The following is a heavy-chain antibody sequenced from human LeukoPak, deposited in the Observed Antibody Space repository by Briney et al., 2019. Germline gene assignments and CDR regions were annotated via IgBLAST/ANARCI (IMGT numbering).Heavy chain of an antibody. J-gene: IGHJ4*02. CDR1: GYTFTRYD. D-gene: IGHD2-15*01. Sequence: ASVKVSCKASGYTFTRYDINWVRQATGQGLEWMGWMNPNSGNTGYAQKFQGRVTMTSNTSISTAYMEVTSLKSEDTAVYYCARGAPGSYCSGGSCPYFDFWGQGTLATVSS. CDR2: MNPNSGNT. CDR3: ARGAPGSYCSGGSCPYFDF. V-gene: IGHV1-8*01.